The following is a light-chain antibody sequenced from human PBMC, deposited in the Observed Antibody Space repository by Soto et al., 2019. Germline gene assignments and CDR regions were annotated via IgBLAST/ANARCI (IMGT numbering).Light chain of an antibody. CDR2: AAS. J-gene: IGKJ1*01. CDR1: QDISSW. V-gene: IGKV1-12*01. CDR3: LQHNSYPWT. Sequence: DIQMTQSPSSVSASVGDTVTITCRASQDISSWVAWYQQKPGKAPKLLISAASGLQSGVPTRFSGSGSGTDFTLIISGLQPEDFATYYCLQHNSYPWTFGQGTKVDIK.